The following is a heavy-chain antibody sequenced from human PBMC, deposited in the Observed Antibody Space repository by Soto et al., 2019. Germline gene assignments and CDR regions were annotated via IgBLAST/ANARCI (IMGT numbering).Heavy chain of an antibody. J-gene: IGHJ4*02. CDR1: GFTFSSYS. CDR2: ISSSSSTI. V-gene: IGHV3-48*01. D-gene: IGHD3-3*01. CDR3: ARERMAPYYDFWSGYFDY. Sequence: GGSLRLSCAASGFTFSSYSMNWVRQAPGKGLEWVSYISSSSSTIYYADSVKGRFTISRDNAKNSLYLQMNSLRAEDTAVYYCARERMAPYYDFWSGYFDYWGQGTLVTVSS.